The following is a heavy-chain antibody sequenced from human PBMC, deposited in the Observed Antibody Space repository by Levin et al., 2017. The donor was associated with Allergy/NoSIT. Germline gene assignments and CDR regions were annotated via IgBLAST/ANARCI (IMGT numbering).Heavy chain of an antibody. CDR1: GFTFRSYE. Sequence: LSLPCAASGFTFRSYEMNWVRQAPGKGLAWVSYISSSGSTIYYADSVKGRFTLSRDNAKNSLYLQMNSLRAEDTAVYYCARQLGNFWSGYNYFDYWGQGTLVTVSS. D-gene: IGHD3-3*01. V-gene: IGHV3-48*03. CDR3: ARQLGNFWSGYNYFDY. CDR2: ISSSGSTI. J-gene: IGHJ4*02.